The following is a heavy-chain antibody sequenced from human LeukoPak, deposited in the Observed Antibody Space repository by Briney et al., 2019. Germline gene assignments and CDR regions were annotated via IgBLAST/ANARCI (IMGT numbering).Heavy chain of an antibody. Sequence: RPSETLSLTCAVYGGSISGYYWSWIRQPPGKGLEWIGEINHSGSTNYNPSLKSRVTISVDTSKNQFSLKLSSVTAADTAVYYCARWAAINAFDIWGQGTMVTVSS. D-gene: IGHD2-2*01. CDR2: INHSGST. V-gene: IGHV4-34*01. J-gene: IGHJ3*02. CDR3: ARWAAINAFDI. CDR1: GGSISGYY.